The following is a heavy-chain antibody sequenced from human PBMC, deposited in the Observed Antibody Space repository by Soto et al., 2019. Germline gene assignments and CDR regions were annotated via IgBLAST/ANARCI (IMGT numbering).Heavy chain of an antibody. V-gene: IGHV3-53*02. Sequence: EVQLVETGGGLIQPGGSLRLSCAASGFTVSSNYMSWVRQAPGKGLEWVSVIYSGGSTYYADSVKGRFTISRDNSKNTLYLQMNSLSAEDTAVYYCARAMRGSGWSDFDYWGQGTLVTVSS. CDR2: IYSGGST. CDR3: ARAMRGSGWSDFDY. CDR1: GFTVSSNY. J-gene: IGHJ4*02. D-gene: IGHD6-19*01.